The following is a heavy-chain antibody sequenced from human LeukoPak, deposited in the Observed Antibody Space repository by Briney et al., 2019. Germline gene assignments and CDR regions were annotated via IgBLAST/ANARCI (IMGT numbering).Heavy chain of an antibody. Sequence: GGSLRLSCAASGFTFSSYAMSWVRQAPGKGLEWVSAISGSGGSTYYADSVKGRFTISRDNSKSTLYLQMNSLRAEDTAVYYCAKDLIGHGAGFDYWGQGTLVTVSS. CDR1: GFTFSSYA. J-gene: IGHJ4*02. CDR2: ISGSGGST. CDR3: AKDLIGHGAGFDY. V-gene: IGHV3-23*01. D-gene: IGHD1-1*01.